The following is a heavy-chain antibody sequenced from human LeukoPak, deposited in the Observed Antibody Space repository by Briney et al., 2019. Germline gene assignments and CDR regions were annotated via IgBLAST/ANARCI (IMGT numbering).Heavy chain of an antibody. V-gene: IGHV1-2*02. J-gene: IGHJ4*02. CDR3: ARVLPRIAAAGTKGYYFDY. Sequence: ASVKVSCKASGYTLTSYYMHWVRQAPGQGLEWMGWIKPNSGGTNYAQKFQGRVTMTRDTSISTAYMELSRLRSDDTAVYYCARVLPRIAAAGTKGYYFDYWGQGTLVTVSS. CDR1: GYTLTSYY. D-gene: IGHD6-13*01. CDR2: IKPNSGGT.